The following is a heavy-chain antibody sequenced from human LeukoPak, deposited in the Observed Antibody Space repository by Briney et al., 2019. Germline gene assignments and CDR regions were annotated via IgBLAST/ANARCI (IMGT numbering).Heavy chain of an antibody. V-gene: IGHV3-30*18. CDR2: ISYDGSNK. J-gene: IGHJ2*01. D-gene: IGHD3-22*01. Sequence: GGSLRLSCAASGFTFSSRGMQWVRQAPGKGLEWVAVISYDGSNKYYADSVKGRFTISRDNSKNTLYLQMNSLRAEDTAVYYCANSGYGRVNYFDLWGRGTLVAVSS. CDR1: GFTFSSRG. CDR3: ANSGYGRVNYFDL.